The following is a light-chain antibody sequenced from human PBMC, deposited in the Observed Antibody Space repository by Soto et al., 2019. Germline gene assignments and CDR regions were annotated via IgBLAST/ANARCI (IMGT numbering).Light chain of an antibody. V-gene: IGKV1-39*01. CDR2: SAS. Sequence: EIKMPRSPSSLSPSIGAGFPILCRAVLRVGGYLNWYQQKPGKAPKLLIFSASTLQSGVPSRFSGSGSGTDFTLTITSLQPEDFATYCCQQSYATPFTFGPGTKVDI. CDR1: LRVGGY. J-gene: IGKJ3*01. CDR3: QQSYATPFT.